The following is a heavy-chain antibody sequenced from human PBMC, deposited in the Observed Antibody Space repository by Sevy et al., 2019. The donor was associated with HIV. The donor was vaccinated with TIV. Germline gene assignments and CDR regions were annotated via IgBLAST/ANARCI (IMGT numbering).Heavy chain of an antibody. CDR1: GFTVSSNY. J-gene: IGHJ6*02. CDR2: IYSGDRT. Sequence: GGSLILSCAASGFTVSSNYMSWVRQAPGKGLEWVSVIYSGDRTDYADSVKGRFTISRDNSKNTLYLQMNSLRAEDTAVYYCARDRVTYYYDSSGYYTSGYGMDVWGQGTTVTVSS. D-gene: IGHD3-22*01. CDR3: ARDRVTYYYDSSGYYTSGYGMDV. V-gene: IGHV3-53*01.